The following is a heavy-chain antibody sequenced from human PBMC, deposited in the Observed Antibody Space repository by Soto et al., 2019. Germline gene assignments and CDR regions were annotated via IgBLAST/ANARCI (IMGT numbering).Heavy chain of an antibody. Sequence: ASVKVSCKASGYTFTNYYVHWLRQAPGQGPEWMGVINPSGGSTRDAQKFQGRVTMTTDTSTSTAYMELRSLRSDDTAVYYCARDGFSTNFAYWGQGTLVTVSS. D-gene: IGHD6-13*01. CDR2: INPSGGST. CDR1: GYTFTNYY. CDR3: ARDGFSTNFAY. V-gene: IGHV1-46*01. J-gene: IGHJ4*02.